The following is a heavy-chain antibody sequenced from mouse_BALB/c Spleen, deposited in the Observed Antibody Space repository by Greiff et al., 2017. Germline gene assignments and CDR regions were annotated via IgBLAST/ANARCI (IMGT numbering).Heavy chain of an antibody. V-gene: IGHV5-17*02. CDR1: GFTFSSFG. CDR2: ISSGSSTI. CDR3: ARRSYDHYYAMDY. J-gene: IGHJ4*01. Sequence: EVKLEESGGGLVQPGGSRKLSCAASGFTFSSFGMHWVRQAPEKGLEWVAYISSGSSTIYYADTVKGRFTFSRDNPKNTLFLQMTSLRSEDTAMYYCARRSYDHYYAMDYWGQGTSVTVSS. D-gene: IGHD2-3*01.